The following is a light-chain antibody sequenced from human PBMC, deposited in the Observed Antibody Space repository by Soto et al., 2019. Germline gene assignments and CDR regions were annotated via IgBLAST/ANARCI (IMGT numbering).Light chain of an antibody. CDR1: SSDVGGYNY. J-gene: IGLJ2*01. CDR3: SSYTSSSPLVV. CDR2: EVN. V-gene: IGLV2-14*01. Sequence: QSALTQPASVSGSPGQSITISCTGTSSDVGGYNYVSWYPQHPGKAPKLMIYEVNNRPSGVSNRFSGSKSGNTASLTISGLQAEDEADYYCSSYTSSSPLVVFGGGTKLTVL.